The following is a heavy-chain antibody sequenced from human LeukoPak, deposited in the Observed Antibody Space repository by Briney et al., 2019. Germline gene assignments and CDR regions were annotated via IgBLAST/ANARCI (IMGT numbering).Heavy chain of an antibody. CDR2: ISYDGTNN. J-gene: IGHJ4*02. Sequence: WGSLRLSFAASGFTFSQYPIHLVRQAPGKGLELVAVISYDGTNNYRADSVKGRFTISRDNANNTLYLQMNSLRPEDTAVYFCASLMVRGIRDFDHWGQGTLVTVSS. CDR3: ASLMVRGIRDFDH. CDR1: GFTFSQYP. V-gene: IGHV3-30*01. D-gene: IGHD3-10*01.